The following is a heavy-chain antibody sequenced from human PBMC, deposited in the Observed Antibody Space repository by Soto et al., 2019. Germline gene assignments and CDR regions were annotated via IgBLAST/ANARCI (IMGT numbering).Heavy chain of an antibody. D-gene: IGHD2-15*01. CDR2: IYSGGST. CDR1: GFTFSSYS. CDR3: ARDRVVDGDPVYGMDV. Sequence: PGGSLRLSCAASGFTFSSYSMSWVRQAPGKGLEWVSVIYSGGSTYYADSVKGRFTISRDNSKNTLYLQMNSLRAEDTAVYYCARDRVVDGDPVYGMDVWGQGTTVTVSS. V-gene: IGHV3-66*01. J-gene: IGHJ6*02.